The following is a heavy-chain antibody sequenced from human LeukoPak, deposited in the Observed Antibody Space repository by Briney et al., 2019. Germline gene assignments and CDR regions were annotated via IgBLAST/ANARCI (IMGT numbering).Heavy chain of an antibody. D-gene: IGHD1-26*01. Sequence: PGGSLRLSCAASGFTFSSYGMHWVRQAPGKGLEWVAFIRYDGSNKYYADSVKGRFTISRDNAKNSLYLQMNSLRVEDTAVYYCARGAMKTNYYHDYFDYWGQGTLVTVSS. V-gene: IGHV3-30*02. CDR3: ARGAMKTNYYHDYFDY. CDR2: IRYDGSNK. J-gene: IGHJ4*02. CDR1: GFTFSSYG.